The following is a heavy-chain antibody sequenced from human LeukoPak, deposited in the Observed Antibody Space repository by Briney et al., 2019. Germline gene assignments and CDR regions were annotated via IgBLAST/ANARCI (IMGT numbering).Heavy chain of an antibody. CDR1: GYSFTTNW. J-gene: IGHJ4*02. CDR2: IYPGDSDT. CDR3: ARRFSSGYYYDFDY. Sequence: GESLKISCKGSGYSFTTNWIGWVRQMPGKGLEWVGIIYPGDSDTRYSPSFQGQVTISADKSISTAYLQWSSLKASDTAMYYCARRFSSGYYYDFDYWGQGTLVTVSS. V-gene: IGHV5-51*01. D-gene: IGHD3-22*01.